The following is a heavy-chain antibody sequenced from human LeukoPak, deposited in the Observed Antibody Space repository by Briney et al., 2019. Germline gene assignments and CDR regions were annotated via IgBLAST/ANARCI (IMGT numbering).Heavy chain of an antibody. V-gene: IGHV3-7*04. J-gene: IGHJ4*02. D-gene: IGHD6-19*01. CDR2: IKEDGSEK. Sequence: GGSLRLSCAASRFTFSSYWMTWVRQAPGKGLEWVANIKEDGSEKYYVDSVKGRFTISRDNAKNSLYLQMNSLRAEDTAVYYCARDWWLVFDYWGQGTLVTVSS. CDR1: RFTFSSYW. CDR3: ARDWWLVFDY.